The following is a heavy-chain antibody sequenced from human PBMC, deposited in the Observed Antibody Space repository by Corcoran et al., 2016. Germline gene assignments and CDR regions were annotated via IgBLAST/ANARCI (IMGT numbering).Heavy chain of an antibody. D-gene: IGHD2-2*02. V-gene: IGHV1-46*01. Sequence: QVQLVQSGAEVKKPGASVKVSCKASGYTFTSYYMHWVRQAPGQGLEWMGIINPSGGSTSYAQKFQGRVTMTRDTSTSTVYMELSSLRSEDTAVYCVARELNLVGGYCSSTSCYTGGYYFDYWGQGTLVTVSS. CDR2: INPSGGST. J-gene: IGHJ4*02. CDR3: ARELNLVGGYCSSTSCYTGGYYFDY. CDR1: GYTFTSYY.